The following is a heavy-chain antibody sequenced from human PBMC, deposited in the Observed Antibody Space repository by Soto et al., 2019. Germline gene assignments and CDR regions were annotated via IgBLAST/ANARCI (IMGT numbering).Heavy chain of an antibody. J-gene: IGHJ3*02. CDR1: GFAFSSHP. CDR2: ISDNGDLT. CDR3: VRRAFGSSHTFDI. Sequence: GGSLRLSCAASGFAFSSHPMSWVRQAPEKGLEWVSGISDNGDLTYNADSVKGRFTISRDNSKNXXXXXXXXXXAXXTAVYYCVRRAFGSSHTFDIWGQGTVVTVSS. D-gene: IGHD3-10*02. V-gene: IGHV3-23*01.